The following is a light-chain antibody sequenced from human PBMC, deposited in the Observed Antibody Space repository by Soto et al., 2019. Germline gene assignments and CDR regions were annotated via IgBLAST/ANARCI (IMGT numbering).Light chain of an antibody. V-gene: IGLV2-14*01. CDR3: SLYTTTSTVV. J-gene: IGLJ2*01. Sequence: QSALTQPASVSGSPGQSITISCTGTRSDIGEYNYVSWYQQHPGKAPKLMIYDVSSRPSGVSNRFSGSKSGNTASLTISGLQAEDEADYYCSLYTTTSTVVFGGGTKVTVL. CDR2: DVS. CDR1: RSDIGEYNY.